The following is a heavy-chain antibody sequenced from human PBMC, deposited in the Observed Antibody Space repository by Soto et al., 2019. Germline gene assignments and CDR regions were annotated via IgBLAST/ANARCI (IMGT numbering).Heavy chain of an antibody. D-gene: IGHD4-17*01. CDR2: ISTNGDTA. J-gene: IGHJ5*01. CDR3: AKDLSRWPHYAFDS. Sequence: GGSLRLSCAVSGFTFSSYGMHWVRQAPGKGLEWVSGISTNGDTANYADSVKGRFTISRDNSKNALYMQMNGLRPEDTAVYYCAKDLSRWPHYAFDSWGQGTLVTVSS. CDR1: GFTFSSYG. V-gene: IGHV3-23*01.